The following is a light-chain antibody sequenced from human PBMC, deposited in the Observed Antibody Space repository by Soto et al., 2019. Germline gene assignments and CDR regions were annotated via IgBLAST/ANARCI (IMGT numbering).Light chain of an antibody. CDR2: KAS. CDR1: QTISSW. CDR3: QHYNSYSEA. V-gene: IGKV1-5*03. Sequence: IQMTPSPSTLSGSVGDRVTITCLASQTISSWLAWYQQKPGKAPKLLIYKASTLKSGVPSRFSGSGSGTEFTLTISSLQPDDFATYCCQHYNSYSEAFGQGTKVDI. J-gene: IGKJ1*01.